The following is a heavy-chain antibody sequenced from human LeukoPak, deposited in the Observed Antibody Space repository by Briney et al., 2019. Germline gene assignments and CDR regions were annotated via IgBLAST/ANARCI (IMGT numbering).Heavy chain of an antibody. CDR2: INTYNGNT. CDR1: GYTFTSYG. Sequence: GGSVKVSCKASGYTFTSYGISWVRQAPGQGLELMGWINTYNGNTNYAQKLQGRVTMTTDTSTNTAYMELRSLRSDDTAVYYCARAYGSGLNWFDPWGQGTLLTVSS. V-gene: IGHV1-18*01. J-gene: IGHJ5*02. D-gene: IGHD3-10*01. CDR3: ARAYGSGLNWFDP.